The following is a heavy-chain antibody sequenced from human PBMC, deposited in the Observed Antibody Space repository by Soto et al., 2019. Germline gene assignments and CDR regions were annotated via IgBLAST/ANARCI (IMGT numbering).Heavy chain of an antibody. CDR2: ISYDGSNK. CDR1: GFTFSSYG. V-gene: IGHV3-30*18. CDR3: AKSLLETYYYYYGMDV. Sequence: QVQLVESGGGVVQPGRSLRLSCAASGFTFSSYGMHWVRQAPGKGLEWVAVISYDGSNKYYADSVKGRFTISRDNSKNTLYLQMNSLRTEDTAVYYCAKSLLETYYYYYGMDVWCQGTTVTVSS. J-gene: IGHJ6*02.